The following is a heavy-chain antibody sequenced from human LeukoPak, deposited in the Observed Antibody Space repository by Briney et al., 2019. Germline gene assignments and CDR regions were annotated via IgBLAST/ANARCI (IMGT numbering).Heavy chain of an antibody. J-gene: IGHJ4*02. CDR2: IWHDGLNK. CDR3: AKAGQRSYAEAFDS. CDR1: GSSPNNYA. D-gene: IGHD3-16*01. V-gene: IGHV3-33*06. Sequence: PGGSLRLSCAASGSSPNNYAMHWVRQAPGKGLEWVAVIWHDGLNKFYADFLKGRFTISRDFSKDTVYLQMSGLTVEDTAVYYCAKAGQRSYAEAFDSWGQGTLVTLSS.